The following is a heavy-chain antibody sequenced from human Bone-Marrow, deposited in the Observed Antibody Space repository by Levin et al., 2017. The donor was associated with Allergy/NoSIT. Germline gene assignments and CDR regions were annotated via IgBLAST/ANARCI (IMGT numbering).Heavy chain of an antibody. D-gene: IGHD3-9*01. CDR1: GGSITSGTYY. CDR2: IYPTGST. V-gene: IGHV4-61*02. Sequence: LRLSCTVSGGSITSGTYYWTWIRQTAGKGLEWIGRIYPTGSTNYNPSLKSRVTISADTSRNQFSLKLSSVTAADTAVYYCARGHLTGRYFDSWGQGTLVTVSS. J-gene: IGHJ4*02. CDR3: ARGHLTGRYFDS.